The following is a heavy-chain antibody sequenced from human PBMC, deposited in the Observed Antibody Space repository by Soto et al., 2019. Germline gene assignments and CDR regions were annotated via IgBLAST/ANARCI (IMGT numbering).Heavy chain of an antibody. J-gene: IGHJ6*03. CDR2: IWYDGSNK. Sequence: GGSLRLSCAASGFTFSSYGMHWVRQAPGKGLEWVAVIWYDGSNKYYADSVEGRFTISRDNSKNTLYLQMNSLRAEDTAVYYCARGLRLYYMDVWGKGTTVTVSS. V-gene: IGHV3-33*01. CDR3: ARGLRLYYMDV. CDR1: GFTFSSYG. D-gene: IGHD3-3*01.